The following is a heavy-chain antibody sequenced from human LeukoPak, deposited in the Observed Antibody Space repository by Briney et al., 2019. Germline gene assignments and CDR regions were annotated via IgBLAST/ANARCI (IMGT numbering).Heavy chain of an antibody. CDR2: ISSSSSYI. V-gene: IGHV3-21*01. D-gene: IGHD3-16*01. CDR3: ARVPPPLGISYYYYYMDV. Sequence: GGSRRLSCAASGFTFSSYSMNWVRQAPGKGLEWVSSISSSSSYIYYADSVKGRFTISRDNAKNSLYLQMNSLRAEDTAVYYCARVPPPLGISYYYYYMDVWGKGTTVTVSS. CDR1: GFTFSSYS. J-gene: IGHJ6*03.